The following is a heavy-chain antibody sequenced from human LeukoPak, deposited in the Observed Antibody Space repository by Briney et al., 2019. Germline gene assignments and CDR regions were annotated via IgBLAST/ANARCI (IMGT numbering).Heavy chain of an antibody. CDR2: IYYSGST. CDR1: GGSISSYY. Sequence: SETLSLTCTVSGGSISSYYWSWIRQPPGKGLEWIGYIYYSGSTYYNPSLRSRVTISVDTSKNQFSLKLSSVTAADTAVYYCARERGYYGSGSYRGYYYYMDVWGKGTTVTISS. J-gene: IGHJ6*03. D-gene: IGHD3-10*01. V-gene: IGHV4-59*12. CDR3: ARERGYYGSGSYRGYYYYMDV.